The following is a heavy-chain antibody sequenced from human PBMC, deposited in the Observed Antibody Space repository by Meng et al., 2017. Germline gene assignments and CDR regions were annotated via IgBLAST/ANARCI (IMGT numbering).Heavy chain of an antibody. D-gene: IGHD3-10*01. CDR1: GGTFSSYA. V-gene: IGHV1-69*13. Sequence: SVKVSCKASGGTFSSYAISWVRQAPGQGLEWMGGIIPIFGTANYAQKFQGRVTITADESTSTAYMELGSLRSEDTAVYYCARGTYYGPHKYYYYGMDVWGQGTTVTVSS. J-gene: IGHJ6*02. CDR3: ARGTYYGPHKYYYYGMDV. CDR2: IIPIFGTA.